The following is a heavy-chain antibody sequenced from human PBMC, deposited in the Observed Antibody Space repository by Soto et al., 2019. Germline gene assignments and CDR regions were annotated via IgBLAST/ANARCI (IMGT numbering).Heavy chain of an antibody. CDR2: IGTQHDT. J-gene: IGHJ5*02. CDR1: GLTFSAFD. D-gene: IGHD2-8*02. CDR3: ARQASYWHGGGGWFDP. V-gene: IGHV3-13*01. Sequence: DVQLVESGGGLVQPGGSLRLSCAASGLTFSAFDMHWVRQTTGKGLEWVAAIGTQHDTYYPDSLKGRFTISRENAKNSLYLQMNSLRAGETAVYYCARQASYWHGGGGWFDPWGQGTLVTVSS.